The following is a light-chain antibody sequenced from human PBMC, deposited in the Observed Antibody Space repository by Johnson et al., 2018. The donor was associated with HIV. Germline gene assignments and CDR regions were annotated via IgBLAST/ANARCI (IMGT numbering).Light chain of an antibody. CDR2: ENN. CDR1: SSNIGNNY. J-gene: IGLJ1*01. V-gene: IGLV1-51*02. Sequence: QSVLTQPPSVSAAPGQKVTISCSGSSSNIGNNYVSWYKQLPGTAPKLLIYENNKRPSGIPDRFSSSKSGTSATLDITGIQTGDGADYYCGTGDRMLSAHYVFGTGTKVTVL. CDR3: GTGDRMLSAHYV.